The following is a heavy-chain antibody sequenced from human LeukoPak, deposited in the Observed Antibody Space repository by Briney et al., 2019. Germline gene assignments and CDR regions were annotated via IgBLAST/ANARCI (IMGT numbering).Heavy chain of an antibody. Sequence: SETLSLTCTVSGGSISSSSYYWSWIRQPPGKGLEWIGEINHSGSTNYNPSLKSRVTISVDTSKNQFSLKLSSVTAADTAVYYCAALRSGYCSSTSCLSFDYWGQGTLVTVSS. CDR2: INHSGST. CDR3: AALRSGYCSSTSCLSFDY. J-gene: IGHJ4*02. D-gene: IGHD2-2*03. V-gene: IGHV4-39*07. CDR1: GGSISSSSYY.